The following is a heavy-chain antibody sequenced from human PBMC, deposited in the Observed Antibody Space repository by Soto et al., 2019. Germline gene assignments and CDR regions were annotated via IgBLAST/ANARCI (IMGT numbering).Heavy chain of an antibody. CDR3: ARKAYYYDRSGYYFDY. D-gene: IGHD3-22*01. Sequence: QVQLVESGGGVVQPGRSLRLSCAASGFTFSSYGMHWVRQALGKGLEWVAVIWYDGSKKYYVDSVKGRFTISRDNSKNTLYLQMNSLRAEDTAVYYCARKAYYYDRSGYYFDYWGQGTLVTVSS. CDR2: IWYDGSKK. CDR1: GFTFSSYG. J-gene: IGHJ4*02. V-gene: IGHV3-33*01.